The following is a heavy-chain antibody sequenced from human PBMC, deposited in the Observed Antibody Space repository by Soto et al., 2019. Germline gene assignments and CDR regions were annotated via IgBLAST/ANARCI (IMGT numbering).Heavy chain of an antibody. V-gene: IGHV4-34*01. CDR2: INHSGST. CDR3: ARGQESIAARSFDY. J-gene: IGHJ4*02. D-gene: IGHD6-6*01. Sequence: SETLSLTCAVYGGSFSGYYWSWIRQPPGKGLEWIGEINHSGSTNYNPSLKSRVTISVDTSKNQFSLKLSSVTAADTAVYYCARGQESIAARSFDYWGQGTLVTVSS. CDR1: GGSFSGYY.